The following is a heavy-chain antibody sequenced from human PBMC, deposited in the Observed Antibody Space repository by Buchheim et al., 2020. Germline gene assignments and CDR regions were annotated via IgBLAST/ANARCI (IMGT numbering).Heavy chain of an antibody. CDR2: IYTSGST. J-gene: IGHJ4*02. V-gene: IGHV4-61*02. D-gene: IGHD3-22*01. CDR3: AREGYYDSSGYYHTNFDY. CDR1: GGSISSGSYY. Sequence: QVQLQESGPGLVKPSQTLSLTCTVSGGSISSGSYYWSWIRQPAGKGLEWIGRIYTSGSTNYNPSLKSRVTISVATSKNQFSLKLSSVTAADTAVYYCAREGYYDSSGYYHTNFDYWGQGTL.